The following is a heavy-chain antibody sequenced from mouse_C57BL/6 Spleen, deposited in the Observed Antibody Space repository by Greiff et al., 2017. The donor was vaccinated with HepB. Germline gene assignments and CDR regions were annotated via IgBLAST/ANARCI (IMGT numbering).Heavy chain of an antibody. J-gene: IGHJ1*03. CDR2: ISSGSSTI. CDR1: GFTFSDYG. D-gene: IGHD1-1*01. CDR3: ARNPSYYYGSSYWYFDV. Sequence: EVQGVESGGGLVKPGGSLKLSCAASGFTFSDYGMHWVRQAPEKGLEWVAYISSGSSTIYYADTVKGRFTISRDNAKNTLFLQMTSLRSEDTAMYYCARNPSYYYGSSYWYFDVWGTGTTVTVSS. V-gene: IGHV5-17*01.